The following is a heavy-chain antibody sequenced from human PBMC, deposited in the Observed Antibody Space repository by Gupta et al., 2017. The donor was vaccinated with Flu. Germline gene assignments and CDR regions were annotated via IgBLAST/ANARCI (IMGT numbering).Heavy chain of an antibody. Sequence: QVRLDQWGPGLSQPSETLSLTCALYAGSFSAYFWTWVRQPPGKGLQWIGEINHSGGTNYNPSLNSRVTLSVDTFKNPFSLMLNSVSAADTALYYCARGGDYYGSGTYYKIDSWGQGTLVTVSS. V-gene: IGHV4-34*01. CDR3: ARGGDYYGSGTYYKIDS. CDR2: INHSGGT. J-gene: IGHJ5*01. D-gene: IGHD3-10*01. CDR1: AGSFSAYF.